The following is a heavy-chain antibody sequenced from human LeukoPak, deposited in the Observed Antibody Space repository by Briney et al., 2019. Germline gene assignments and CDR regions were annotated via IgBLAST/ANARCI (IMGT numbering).Heavy chain of an antibody. J-gene: IGHJ4*02. CDR2: IYSGGTT. V-gene: IGHV3-53*01. CDR3: AREDNSGYHYFDY. Sequence: GGSLRLSCAASGFTVGSSYMSWVRQAPGKGLEWISIIYSGGTTYYADSVKGRFTISRDNSKSTLYLQMNSLRAEDTAVYYCAREDNSGYHYFDYWGQGTLVTVSS. CDR1: GFTVGSSY. D-gene: IGHD3-22*01.